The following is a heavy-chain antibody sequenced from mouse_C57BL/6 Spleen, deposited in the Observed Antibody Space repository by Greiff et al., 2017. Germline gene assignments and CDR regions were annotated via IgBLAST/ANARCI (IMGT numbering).Heavy chain of an antibody. D-gene: IGHD1-1*01. CDR3: TRGDYYLEDY. CDR2: IDPETGGT. Sequence: QVQLQQSGAELVRPGASVTLSCKASGYTFTDYEMHWVKQTPVHGLEWIGAIDPETGGTAYNQKFKGKAILTADKSSSTAYMELRSLTSEDSAVYYCTRGDYYLEDYWGQGTTLTVSS. J-gene: IGHJ2*01. CDR1: GYTFTDYE. V-gene: IGHV1-15*01.